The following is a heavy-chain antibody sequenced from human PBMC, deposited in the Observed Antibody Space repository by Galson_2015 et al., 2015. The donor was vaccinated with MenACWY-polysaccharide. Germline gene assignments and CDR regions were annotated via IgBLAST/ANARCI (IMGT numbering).Heavy chain of an antibody. V-gene: IGHV3-74*01. CDR1: GFIFNSYW. Sequence: SLRLSCAASGFIFNSYWMHWVRQAPGKGLVWVSRINTDGSSTSYADSVKGRFTISRDNAKNTLYPQMNSLRAEDTAVYYCAREKGSSGYGFDNWGQGTLVTVSS. CDR3: AREKGSSGYGFDN. D-gene: IGHD3-22*01. CDR2: INTDGSST. J-gene: IGHJ4*02.